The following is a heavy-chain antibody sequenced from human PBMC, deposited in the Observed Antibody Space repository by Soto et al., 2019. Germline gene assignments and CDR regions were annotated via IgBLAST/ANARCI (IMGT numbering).Heavy chain of an antibody. CDR3: ARTYDGSGPNSGGYGFDI. CDR2: IYYSGST. D-gene: IGHD3-22*01. Sequence: PSETLSLTCTVSGGSISSYYWSWIRQPPGKGLEWIAYIYYSGSTSYNPSLKSRVSISLDTSKNLFSLKLSSVTAADTAVYYFARTYDGSGPNSGGYGFDIWGQGTMVTVSS. V-gene: IGHV4-59*01. CDR1: GGSISSYY. J-gene: IGHJ3*02.